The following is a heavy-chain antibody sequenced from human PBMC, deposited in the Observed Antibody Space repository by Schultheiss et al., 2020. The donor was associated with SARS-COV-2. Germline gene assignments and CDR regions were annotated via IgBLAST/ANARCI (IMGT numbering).Heavy chain of an antibody. D-gene: IGHD3-9*01. V-gene: IGHV3-9*01. CDR2: ISWNSGSI. CDR3: AKDVNYDILSGPPDY. CDR1: GFTFSSYA. J-gene: IGHJ4*02. Sequence: GGSLRLSCAASGFTFSSYAMSWVRQAPGKGLEWVSGISWNSGSIDYADSVKGRFTTSRDNAKNSLYLQMNSLRAEDTALYFCAKDVNYDILSGPPDYWGQGTLVTVSS.